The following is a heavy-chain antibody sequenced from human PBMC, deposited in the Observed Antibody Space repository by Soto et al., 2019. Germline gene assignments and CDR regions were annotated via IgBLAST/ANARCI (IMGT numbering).Heavy chain of an antibody. D-gene: IGHD5-12*01. V-gene: IGHV3-7*01. CDR1: GLNTYW. Sequence: DVQLVESGGGLVQPGGSLRLSCGDSGLNTYWMTWVRQAPGKGLEWVANIKQDGSERNYVDAVKGRFIISRDNAKKSVYLQMNSLRVEDTAVYYCARGVGWLIEDWGQGALVTVSS. CDR2: IKQDGSER. CDR3: ARGVGWLIED. J-gene: IGHJ4*02.